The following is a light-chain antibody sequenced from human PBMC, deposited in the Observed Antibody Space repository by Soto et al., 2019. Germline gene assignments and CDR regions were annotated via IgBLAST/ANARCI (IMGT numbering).Light chain of an antibody. J-gene: IGKJ1*01. CDR3: QRYNSYSEA. CDR2: KAS. Sequence: DIHMTQSPSTLSGSLVDIVAITCXASQTISSWLAWYQQKPGKAPKLLIYKASTLKSGVPSRFSGSGSGTEFTLTISSLQPDDFATYYCQRYNSYSEAFGQGTKVDI. CDR1: QTISSW. V-gene: IGKV1-5*03.